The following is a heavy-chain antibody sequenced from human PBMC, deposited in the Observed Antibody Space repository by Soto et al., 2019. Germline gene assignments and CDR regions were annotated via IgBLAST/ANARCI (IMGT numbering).Heavy chain of an antibody. CDR2: INPSGGYT. Sequence: QVQLVQSGAEVKKPGASVKVSCKASGYTFTSYYMNWVRQAPGQGLEWLGIINPSGGYTTYAQRLLGRVTMTSATATSTVHMELGSLPSAATAVYYCARGGAIVVVTAPYHPWGQGTLVTVSS. V-gene: IGHV1-46*03. J-gene: IGHJ5*02. CDR1: GYTFTSYY. D-gene: IGHD2-21*02. CDR3: ARGGAIVVVTAPYHP.